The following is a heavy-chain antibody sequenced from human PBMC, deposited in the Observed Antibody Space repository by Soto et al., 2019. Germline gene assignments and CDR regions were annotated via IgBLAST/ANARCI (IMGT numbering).Heavy chain of an antibody. CDR1: GGTFSSYA. V-gene: IGHV1-69*13. D-gene: IGHD6-6*01. CDR2: IIPIFGTA. J-gene: IGHJ5*02. Sequence: GASVKVSCKASGGTFSSYAISWVRQAPGQGLEWMGGIIPIFGTANYAQKFQGRVTITADESTSTAYMELSSLRSEDTAVYYCASRLPIAARPVNHPNNWFDPWGQGTLVTVSS. CDR3: ASRLPIAARPVNHPNNWFDP.